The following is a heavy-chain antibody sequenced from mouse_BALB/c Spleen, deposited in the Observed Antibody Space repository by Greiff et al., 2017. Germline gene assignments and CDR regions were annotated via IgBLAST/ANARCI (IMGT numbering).Heavy chain of an antibody. Sequence: QVQLQQSGAELAKPGASVKMSCKASGYTFTSYWMHWVKQRPGQGLEWIGYINPSTGYTEYNQKFKDKATLTADKSSSTAYMQLSSLTSEDSAVYYCASTYYRYDEGFAYWGQGTLVTVSA. CDR2: INPSTGYT. J-gene: IGHJ3*01. CDR1: GYTFTSYW. D-gene: IGHD2-14*01. V-gene: IGHV1-7*01. CDR3: ASTYYRYDEGFAY.